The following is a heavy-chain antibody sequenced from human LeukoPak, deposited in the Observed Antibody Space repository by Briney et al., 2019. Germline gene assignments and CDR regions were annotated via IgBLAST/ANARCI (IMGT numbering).Heavy chain of an antibody. Sequence: SETLSLTCTVSGGSISSNKYCWSWIRQPAGKGLEWIGHIHTSGSTNYNPSLKSRVTISVDTSKNQFSLKLSSVTAADTAVYYCAKNYYYYMDVWGKGTTVTVSS. J-gene: IGHJ6*03. V-gene: IGHV4-61*09. CDR1: GGSISSNKYC. CDR3: AKNYYYYMDV. CDR2: IHTSGST.